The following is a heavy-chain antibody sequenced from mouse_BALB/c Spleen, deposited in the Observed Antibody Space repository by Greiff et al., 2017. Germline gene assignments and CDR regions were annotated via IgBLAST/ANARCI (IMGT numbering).Heavy chain of an antibody. CDR2: IDPANGNT. V-gene: IGHV14-3*02. CDR1: GFNIKDTY. Sequence: EVQLQQSGAELVKPGASVKLSCTASGFNIKDTYMHWVKQRPEQGLEWIGRIDPANGNTKYDPKFQGKATITADTSSNTAYLQLSSLTSEDTAVYYCARYGNYYQAWFAYWGQGTLVTVSA. D-gene: IGHD2-1*01. J-gene: IGHJ3*01. CDR3: ARYGNYYQAWFAY.